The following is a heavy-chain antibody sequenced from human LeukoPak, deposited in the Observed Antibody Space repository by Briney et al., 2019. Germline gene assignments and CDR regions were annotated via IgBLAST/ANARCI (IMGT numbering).Heavy chain of an antibody. CDR1: GFTFGSDW. V-gene: IGHV3-7*03. CDR3: ARGVVVRPAAPYSWFDP. J-gene: IGHJ5*02. D-gene: IGHD2-2*01. CDR2: INQLGSDQ. Sequence: PGGSPRLSCAASGFTFGSDWMIWVRQAPGKGLEWVANINQLGSDQRYVDSVKGRFTISRDNAKNSLFLHMSSLRVEDTAIYYCARGVVVRPAAPYSWFDPWGQGTLVTVSS.